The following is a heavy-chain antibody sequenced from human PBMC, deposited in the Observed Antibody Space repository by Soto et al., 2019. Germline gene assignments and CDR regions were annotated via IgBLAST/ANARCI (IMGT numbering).Heavy chain of an antibody. CDR3: ARDEGIAAAGTFWFAP. CDR2: INPNSGGT. CDR1: GYTFTGYY. Sequence: ASVKVSCKASGYTFTGYYMHWVRQAPGQGLEWMGWINPNSGGTNYAQKFQGWVTMTRDTTISTAYMELSRLRSDDTAVYYCARDEGIAAAGTFWFAPWGQGTLVTVSS. D-gene: IGHD6-13*01. J-gene: IGHJ5*02. V-gene: IGHV1-2*04.